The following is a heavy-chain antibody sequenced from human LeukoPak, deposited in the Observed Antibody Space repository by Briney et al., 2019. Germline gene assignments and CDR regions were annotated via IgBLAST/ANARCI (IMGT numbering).Heavy chain of an antibody. Sequence: ASVKVSCKASGYTFTCYGIIWVRQAPGQGLEWMGWISAYNGNTNYAQKLQGRVTMTTDISTSTAYMELRSLRSDDTAVYYCARGGEGIQLWLHYWFDPWGQGTLVTVSS. CDR2: ISAYNGNT. CDR3: ARGGEGIQLWLHYWFDP. D-gene: IGHD5-18*01. J-gene: IGHJ5*02. V-gene: IGHV1-18*01. CDR1: GYTFTCYG.